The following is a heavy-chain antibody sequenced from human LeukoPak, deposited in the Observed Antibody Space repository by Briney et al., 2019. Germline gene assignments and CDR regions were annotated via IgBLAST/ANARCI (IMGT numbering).Heavy chain of an antibody. V-gene: IGHV3-33*08. Sequence: GGSLRLSCAASGFTFSSYGMHWVRQAPGKGLEWVAVIWYDGSNKYYADSVKGRFTISRDNSKNTLYLQMNSLRAEDTAVYYCAREASHYGSRENWFDPWGQGTLVTVSS. D-gene: IGHD3-10*01. J-gene: IGHJ5*02. CDR3: AREASHYGSRENWFDP. CDR1: GFTFSSYG. CDR2: IWYDGSNK.